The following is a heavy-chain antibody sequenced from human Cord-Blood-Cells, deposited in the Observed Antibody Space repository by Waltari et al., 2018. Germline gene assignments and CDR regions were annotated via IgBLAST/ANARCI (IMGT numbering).Heavy chain of an antibody. CDR3: ARDGGLAGYWYFDL. CDR2: IYSGGST. Sequence: EVQLVESGGGLIQPGGSLRLSCAASGFTVSSNYMSWVRQDPGKGLEWVSVIYSGGSTYYADSVKGRFTISRDNSKNTLYLQMNSLRAEDTAVYYCARDGGLAGYWYFDLWGRGTLVTVSS. CDR1: GFTVSSNY. J-gene: IGHJ2*01. D-gene: IGHD3-16*01. V-gene: IGHV3-53*01.